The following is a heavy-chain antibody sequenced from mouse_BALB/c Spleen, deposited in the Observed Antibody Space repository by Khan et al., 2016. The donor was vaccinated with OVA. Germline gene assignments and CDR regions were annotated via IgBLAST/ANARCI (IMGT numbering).Heavy chain of an antibody. D-gene: IGHD2-4*01. Sequence: EVQLQQSGTVLARPGASVKMSCKASGYSFTSYWMHWVKQRPGQGLEWIGAIYPGIGDTRYNQKFKVKAKLTAVTSASTAYMELSSLTNEDSAVYFCTRSYDSYYFNYWGKGTTLTVSS. CDR1: GYSFTSYW. CDR2: IYPGIGDT. J-gene: IGHJ2*01. CDR3: TRSYDSYYFNY. V-gene: IGHV1-5*01.